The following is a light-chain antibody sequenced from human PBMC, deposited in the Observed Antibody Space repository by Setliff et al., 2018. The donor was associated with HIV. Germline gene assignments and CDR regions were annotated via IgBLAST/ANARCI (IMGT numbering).Light chain of an antibody. CDR1: SSDFGDYNY. J-gene: IGLJ2*01. CDR3: QSYYNTLSTHVV. V-gene: IGLV2-14*03. Sequence: QSVLTQPASMSGSPGQSITISCTGTSSDFGDYNYVSCYQQHPGKAPKIIIYAFINRPSGIPDRFSGSKSETSASLAITGLEADDEADYYCQSYYNTLSTHVVFGGGTQLTVL. CDR2: AFI.